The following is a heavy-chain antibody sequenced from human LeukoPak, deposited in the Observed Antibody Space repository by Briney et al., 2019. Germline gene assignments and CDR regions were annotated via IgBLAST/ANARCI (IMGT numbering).Heavy chain of an antibody. Sequence: SGGSLRLSCTASGLTFSTSGFNWVRQAPGKGLEWVASIGPTGSDRYHADSIKGRFTISKDNANNFLYLQMNSLRAEDTAVYYCATETNGRHYDYWGQGTLLTVSS. V-gene: IGHV3-21*06. CDR2: IGPTGSDR. J-gene: IGHJ4*02. D-gene: IGHD1-14*01. CDR1: GLTFSTSG. CDR3: ATETNGRHYDY.